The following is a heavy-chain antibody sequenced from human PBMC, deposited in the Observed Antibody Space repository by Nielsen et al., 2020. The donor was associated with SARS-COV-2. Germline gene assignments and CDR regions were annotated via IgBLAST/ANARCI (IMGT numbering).Heavy chain of an antibody. J-gene: IGHJ4*02. V-gene: IGHV3-30-3*01. CDR3: ARESETFSLRPRYFDY. D-gene: IGHD2-21*02. Sequence: GGSLRLSCAASEFTFSEYAMHWVRQAPGKGLEPVAVISFDGSQENYADSVKGRFTISRDNSRNTLFLQMNTVRHEDTAVYYCARESETFSLRPRYFDYWGQGILVTVSS. CDR1: EFTFSEYA. CDR2: ISFDGSQE.